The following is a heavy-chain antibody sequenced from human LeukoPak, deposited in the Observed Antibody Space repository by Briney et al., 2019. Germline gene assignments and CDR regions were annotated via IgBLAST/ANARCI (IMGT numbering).Heavy chain of an antibody. Sequence: GGSLRLSCAASGFTFSSYGMHWVRQAPGKGLVWVSGINSGGSSTRYAGSVKGRFTISRDNAKNTLYLQMNSLRAEDTAVYYCASGKGAAAGRDYWGQGTLVTVSS. D-gene: IGHD6-13*01. CDR3: ASGKGAAAGRDY. CDR2: INSGGSST. CDR1: GFTFSSYG. V-gene: IGHV3-74*01. J-gene: IGHJ4*02.